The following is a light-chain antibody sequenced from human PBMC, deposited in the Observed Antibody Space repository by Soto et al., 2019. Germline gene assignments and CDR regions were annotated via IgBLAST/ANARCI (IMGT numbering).Light chain of an antibody. V-gene: IGLV7-43*01. J-gene: IGLJ2*01. CDR3: LLYYGDSHLVV. CDR1: TGAVTSGSY. CDR2: STG. Sequence: QTVVTQEPSLTVSPGGTVTLTCASSTGAVTSGSYPSWFQQKPGQAPRALIYSTGDKHPWTPARFSASLLGDKAALTLSGVQAEDEGDYYCLLYYGDSHLVVFGGGNKLTVL.